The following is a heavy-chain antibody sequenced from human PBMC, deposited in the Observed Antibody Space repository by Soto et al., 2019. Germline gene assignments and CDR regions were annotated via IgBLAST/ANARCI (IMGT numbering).Heavy chain of an antibody. Sequence: QVQLVQSGAEVKKPGASVKVSCKASGYTFTSYYMHWVRQAPGQGLEWMGIINPSGGSTSYAQKFPGTVTMTRDTSTSTVYMELSSLRSEDTAVYYCASNLGWSSGWYNWGQGTLVTVSS. CDR1: GYTFTSYY. CDR3: ASNLGWSSGWYN. CDR2: INPSGGST. D-gene: IGHD6-19*01. J-gene: IGHJ4*02. V-gene: IGHV1-46*01.